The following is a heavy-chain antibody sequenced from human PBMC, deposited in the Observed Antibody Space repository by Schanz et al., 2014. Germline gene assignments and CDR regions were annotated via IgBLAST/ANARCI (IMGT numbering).Heavy chain of an antibody. V-gene: IGHV3-73*02. CDR1: GFTFSASA. J-gene: IGHJ6*02. CDR3: TTQQLESHDLYGMDI. CDR2: IRSKPNNDTT. Sequence: EVQLVESGGGLVQPGGSLKLSCAASGFTFSASAMHWVRQAPGKGLEWVGHIRSKPNNDTTEYAASMKGRFTISRDDSKNTTYLQMNNLKTEDTAVYYCTTQQLESHDLYGMDIWGQGATVTVS. D-gene: IGHD6-13*01.